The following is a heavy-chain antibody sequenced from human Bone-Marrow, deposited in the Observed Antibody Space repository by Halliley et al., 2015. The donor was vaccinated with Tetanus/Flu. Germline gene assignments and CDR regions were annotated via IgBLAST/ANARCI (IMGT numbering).Heavy chain of an antibody. CDR3: ARDFRQQLTDY. D-gene: IGHD6-13*01. CDR2: ISSSGTYI. Sequence: AASGFTFSSYSMNWVRQAPGKGLEWASSISSSGTYIYYADSVKGRFTISRDNAKNSLYLQMNSLRAEDTAVYYCARDFRQQLTDYWGQGTLVTVSS. V-gene: IGHV3-21*01. J-gene: IGHJ4*02. CDR1: GFTFSSYS.